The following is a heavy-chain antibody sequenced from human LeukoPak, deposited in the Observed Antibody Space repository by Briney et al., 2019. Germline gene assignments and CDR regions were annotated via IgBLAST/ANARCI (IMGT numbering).Heavy chain of an antibody. CDR1: GFTFSSYS. CDR3: ASSVDTAMLDY. Sequence: GGSLRLSCAASGFTFSSYSMNWVRQAPGKGLEWVSSISSSSSYIYYADSVKGRFTISRDNAKNSLYLQMNSLRAEDTAVYYCASSVDTAMLDYWGQGTLVTVTS. J-gene: IGHJ4*02. CDR2: ISSSSSYI. V-gene: IGHV3-21*01. D-gene: IGHD5-18*01.